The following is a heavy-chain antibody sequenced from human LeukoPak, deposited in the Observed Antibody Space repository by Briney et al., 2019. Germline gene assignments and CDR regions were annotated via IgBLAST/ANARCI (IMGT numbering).Heavy chain of an antibody. J-gene: IGHJ4*02. CDR1: GGSISSYY. CDR2: IYYSGST. V-gene: IGHV4-59*01. Sequence: PSETLSLTCTVSGGSISSYYWSWIRQPPGKGLEWIGYIYYSGSTNYNPSLKSRVTISVDTSKNQFSLKLSSVTAADTAVYYCARVYVWGSYRSFDYWGQGTLVTVSS. D-gene: IGHD3-16*02. CDR3: ARVYVWGSYRSFDY.